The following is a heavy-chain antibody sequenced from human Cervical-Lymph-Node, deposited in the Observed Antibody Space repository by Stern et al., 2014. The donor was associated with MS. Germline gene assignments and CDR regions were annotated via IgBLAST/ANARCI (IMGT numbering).Heavy chain of an antibody. Sequence: EVQLVESGGCFVQPGGSLRLSCAASGFTVSSNYMTWVRQAPGKGLEWVSVIYSGGSTYYTDSVKGRFTLSRDNSKNTLYLQMNDLRVADSAVYYCARERGNWSGYDYWGQGTLVTVSS. CDR1: GFTVSSNY. J-gene: IGHJ4*02. D-gene: IGHD3-3*01. CDR2: IYSGGST. CDR3: ARERGNWSGYDY. V-gene: IGHV3-66*01.